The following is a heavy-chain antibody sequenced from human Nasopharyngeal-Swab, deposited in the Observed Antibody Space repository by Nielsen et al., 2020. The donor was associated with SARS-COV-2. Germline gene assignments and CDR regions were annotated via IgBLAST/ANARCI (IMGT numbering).Heavy chain of an antibody. Sequence: SLKISCAASGFTFDDYAMHWVRQAPGKGLEWVSGISWNSGSIGYADSVKGRFTISRDNAKNSLYLQMNSLRAEDTALYYCARFDAAFDIWGQGTMVTVSS. J-gene: IGHJ3*02. CDR2: ISWNSGSI. CDR1: GFTFDDYA. D-gene: IGHD3-9*01. V-gene: IGHV3-9*01. CDR3: ARFDAAFDI.